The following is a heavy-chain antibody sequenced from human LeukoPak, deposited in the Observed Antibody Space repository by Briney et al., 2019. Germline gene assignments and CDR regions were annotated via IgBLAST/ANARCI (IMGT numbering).Heavy chain of an antibody. J-gene: IGHJ4*02. D-gene: IGHD3-22*01. CDR1: GGTFSSYT. CDR2: IIPILGIA. CDR3: AREYYYDSSGYLDY. V-gene: IGHV1-69*04. Sequence: SVRVSCKASGGTFSSYTISWVRQAPGQGLEWMGRIIPILGIANYAQKFQGRVTITADKSTSTAYMELSSLRSEDTAVYYCAREYYYDSSGYLDYWGQGTLVTVSS.